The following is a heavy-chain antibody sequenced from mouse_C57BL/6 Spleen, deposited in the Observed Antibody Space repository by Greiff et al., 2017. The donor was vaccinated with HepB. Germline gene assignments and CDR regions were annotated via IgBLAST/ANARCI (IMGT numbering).Heavy chain of an antibody. CDR3: ARENLLLDY. CDR2: INYDGSST. CDR1: GFTFSDYY. D-gene: IGHD1-1*01. Sequence: VQLKESEGGLVQPGSSMKLSCTASGFTFSDYYMAWVRQVPEKGLEWVANINYDGSSTYYLDSLKSRFIISRDNAKNILYLQMSSLKSEDTATYYCARENLLLDYWGQGTTLTVSS. J-gene: IGHJ2*01. V-gene: IGHV5-16*01.